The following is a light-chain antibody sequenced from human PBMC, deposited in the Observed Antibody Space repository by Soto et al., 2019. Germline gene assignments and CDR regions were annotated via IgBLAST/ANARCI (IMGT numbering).Light chain of an antibody. J-gene: IGKJ4*01. CDR2: DAS. Sequence: DIQMTQSPSTLSASVGDRVTITCRASQSISSWLAWYQQKPGKAPKLLIYDASSLESGVPSRFSGSGSGTEFTLTISSLQPDDFAHDYCQQYNSDSVTFGGGTKVEIK. V-gene: IGKV1-5*01. CDR3: QQYNSDSVT. CDR1: QSISSW.